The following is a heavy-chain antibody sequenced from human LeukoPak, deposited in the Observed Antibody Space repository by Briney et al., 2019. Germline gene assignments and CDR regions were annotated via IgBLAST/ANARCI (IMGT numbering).Heavy chain of an antibody. CDR1: GFTFRSYN. CDR2: LSSSSKTK. D-gene: IGHD2-8*02. Sequence: GGPLRLSCSVSGFTFRSYNMNWVRQAPGKGLEWLFALSSSSKTKYSADSVKGRFTITRENAKNSLYLQMNNLRDEDTAVYYCAREGVPGGFYIWGRGTMVTVSS. V-gene: IGHV3-48*02. J-gene: IGHJ3*02. CDR3: AREGVPGGFYI.